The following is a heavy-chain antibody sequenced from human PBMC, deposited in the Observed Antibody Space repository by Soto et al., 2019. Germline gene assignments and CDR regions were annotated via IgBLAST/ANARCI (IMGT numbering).Heavy chain of an antibody. CDR1: RFSFSDYG. V-gene: IGHV3-30*02. D-gene: IGHD2-15*01. CDR3: ATSTLTAALDR. Sequence: QVQLVESGGGVVQPGGSRRLSCEASRFSFSDYGMHWVRQAPGKGLEWVALIRDDGSATYYSDSAKGRFAISRDNSKNTLYLQMNRLRAEDTAVYYCATSTLTAALDRWGQWTMVSVPS. CDR2: IRDDGSAT. J-gene: IGHJ3*01.